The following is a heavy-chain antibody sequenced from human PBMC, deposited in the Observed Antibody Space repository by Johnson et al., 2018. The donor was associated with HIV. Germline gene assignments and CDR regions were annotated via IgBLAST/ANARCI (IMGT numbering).Heavy chain of an antibody. CDR1: GFTFSSYG. D-gene: IGHD4-23*01. CDR2: IRYDGSNK. CDR3: AKVGATVVTPRGEAFDI. J-gene: IGHJ3*02. Sequence: QVLLVESGGGLVQAGGSLRLSCAASGFTFSSYGMHWVRQAPGKGLEWVAFIRYDGSNKYYADSVKGRFTISRDNSKNTLYLQMNSLRAEDTAVYYCAKVGATVVTPRGEAFDIWGQGAMVTVSS. V-gene: IGHV3-30*02.